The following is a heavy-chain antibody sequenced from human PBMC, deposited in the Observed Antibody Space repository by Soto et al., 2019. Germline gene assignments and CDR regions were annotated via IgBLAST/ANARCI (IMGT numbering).Heavy chain of an antibody. CDR3: ARGSNYVHYYYGMDV. V-gene: IGHV5-10-1*01. Sequence: PGESLKISCKGSGYSFTSYWISWVRQMPGKGLEWMGRIDPSDSYTNYSPSFQGHVTISADKSISTAYLQWSSLKASDTAMYYCARGSNYVHYYYGMDVWGQGTTVTVSS. CDR1: GYSFTSYW. J-gene: IGHJ6*02. D-gene: IGHD4-4*01. CDR2: IDPSDSYT.